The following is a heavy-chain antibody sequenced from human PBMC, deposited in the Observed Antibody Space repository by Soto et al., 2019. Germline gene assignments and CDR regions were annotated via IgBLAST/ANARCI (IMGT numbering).Heavy chain of an antibody. Sequence: GGSLTLSCAASGFCFSSHSFNWVRQAPGQGLEWVAYISSRSSLILYADSARGRFVISRDNALNSLYLQMNSPRDEDTATYYCVRERGEYDSGWEFELWGQGTPVTVVS. V-gene: IGHV3-21*06. CDR3: VRERGEYDSGWEFEL. CDR2: ISSRSSLI. J-gene: IGHJ4*02. CDR1: GFCFSSHS. D-gene: IGHD6-25*01.